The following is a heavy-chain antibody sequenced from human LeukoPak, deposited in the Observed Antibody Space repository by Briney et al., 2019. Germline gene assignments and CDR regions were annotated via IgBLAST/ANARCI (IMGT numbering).Heavy chain of an antibody. V-gene: IGHV1-46*01. D-gene: IGHD3-10*01. CDR2: INPSGDST. CDR3: ARSMIRGVTYYFDY. CDR1: GYTFTSYY. J-gene: IGHJ4*02. Sequence: GASVKVSCKASGYTFTSYYMHWVRQAPGQGLEWMGVINPSGDSTSYAQKFQGRVTMTRDTSTSTVYMELSSLRSEDTAAHYCARSMIRGVTYYFDYWGQGTLVTVSS.